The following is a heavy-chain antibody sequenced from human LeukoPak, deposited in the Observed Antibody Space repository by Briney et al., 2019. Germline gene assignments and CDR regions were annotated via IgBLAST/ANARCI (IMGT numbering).Heavy chain of an antibody. CDR1: GYTFTVYY. Sequence: ASVRVSCTSSGYTFTVYYIHWVRQAPGQGREWMGWINSNRGDTKYAQKFQGRVTVTRDKPISTAYMELSRLTSDDTAVYYCARGYDSGGYYLPDHWGQGTLVTVSS. D-gene: IGHD3-22*01. J-gene: IGHJ4*02. CDR2: INSNRGDT. V-gene: IGHV1-2*02. CDR3: ARGYDSGGYYLPDH.